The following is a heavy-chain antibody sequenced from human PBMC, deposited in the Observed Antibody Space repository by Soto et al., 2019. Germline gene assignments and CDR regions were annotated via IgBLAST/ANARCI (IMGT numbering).Heavy chain of an antibody. D-gene: IGHD5-18*01. J-gene: IGHJ4*02. CDR1: GGSFSGYY. CDR3: ARSFGYSYGYGEYDY. V-gene: IGHV4-34*01. Sequence: PSETLSLTCAVYGGSFSGYYWSWIRQPPGNGLEWIGEINHSGSTNYNPSLKSRVTISVDTSKNQFSLKLSSATAADTAVYYCARSFGYSYGYGEYDYWGQGTLVTVSS. CDR2: INHSGST.